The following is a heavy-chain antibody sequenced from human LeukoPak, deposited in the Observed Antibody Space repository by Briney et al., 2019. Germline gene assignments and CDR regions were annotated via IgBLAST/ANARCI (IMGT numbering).Heavy chain of an antibody. CDR2: ISYDGSNK. J-gene: IGHJ6*02. CDR1: GFTFSSYA. D-gene: IGHD3-3*01. V-gene: IGHV3-30-3*01. CDR3: AKGLLVLEWLSSAPYYYYGMDV. Sequence: QSGGSLRLSCAASGFTFSSYAMHWVRQAPGKGLEWVAVISYDGSNKYYADSVKGRFTISRDNSKNTLYLQMNSLRAEDTAVYYCAKGLLVLEWLSSAPYYYYGMDVWGQGTTVTVSS.